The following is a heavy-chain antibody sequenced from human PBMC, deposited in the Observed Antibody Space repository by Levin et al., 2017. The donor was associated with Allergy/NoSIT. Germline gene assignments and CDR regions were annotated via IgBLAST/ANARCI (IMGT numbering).Heavy chain of an antibody. CDR1: GGSISSGGYS. CDR3: ARDIPPTY. J-gene: IGHJ4*02. D-gene: IGHD2-21*01. V-gene: IGHV4-30-2*01. CDR2: VFHTDST. Sequence: SETLSLTCAVSGGSISSGGYSWTWIRQPPGKGLEWIGYVFHTDSTFYNPSLKSRVTISLDTSKNQFSLKLTSVTAADTAVYYCARDIPPTYWGQGILVTVSP.